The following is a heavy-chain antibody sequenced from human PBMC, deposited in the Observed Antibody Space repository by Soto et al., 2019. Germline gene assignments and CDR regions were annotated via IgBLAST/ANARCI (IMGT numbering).Heavy chain of an antibody. CDR1: GYTLTELS. D-gene: IGHD3-22*01. Sequence: ASVKVSCKVSGYTLTELSMHWVREAPGKGLEWMGGFDPEDGETIYAQKFQGRVTMTEDTSTDTAYMELSSLRSEDTAVYYCATDHYDSSGHFDYWGQGTLVTVSS. CDR3: ATDHYDSSGHFDY. J-gene: IGHJ4*02. V-gene: IGHV1-24*01. CDR2: FDPEDGET.